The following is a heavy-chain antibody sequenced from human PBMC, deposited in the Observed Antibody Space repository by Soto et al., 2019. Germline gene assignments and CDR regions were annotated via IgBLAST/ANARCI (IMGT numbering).Heavy chain of an antibody. CDR3: ARHMYYYDSSGYSLGGDYYYYGMDV. J-gene: IGHJ6*02. CDR1: GYSFTSYW. CDR2: IDPSDSYT. V-gene: IGHV5-10-1*01. Sequence: PGESLKISCKGSGYSFTSYWISWVRQMPGKGLEWMGRIDPSDSYTNYSPSFQGHVTISADKSISTAYLQWSSLKASDTAMYYCARHMYYYDSSGYSLGGDYYYYGMDVWGQGTTVTVSS. D-gene: IGHD3-22*01.